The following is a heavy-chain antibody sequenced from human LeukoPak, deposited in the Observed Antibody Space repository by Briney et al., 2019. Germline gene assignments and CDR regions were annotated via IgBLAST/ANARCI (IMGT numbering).Heavy chain of an antibody. CDR1: DASISSSYFY. Sequence: PSETLSLTCTVSDASISSSYFYWSWIRQPPGKGLEWIGNVFHSGSTHYSPSLKSRVTISVDTSRKQFSLRLSAATAADTAVYYCARQRGGSWVKDYWGQGTLVTVSS. V-gene: IGHV4-39*01. J-gene: IGHJ4*02. D-gene: IGHD1-26*01. CDR3: ARQRGGSWVKDY. CDR2: VFHSGST.